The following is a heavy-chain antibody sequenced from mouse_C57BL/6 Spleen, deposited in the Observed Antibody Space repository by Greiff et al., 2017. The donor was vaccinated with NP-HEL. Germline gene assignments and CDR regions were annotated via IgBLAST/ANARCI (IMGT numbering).Heavy chain of an antibody. CDR2: INPDSSTI. J-gene: IGHJ4*01. Sequence: EVKLLESGGGLVQPGGSLKLSCAASGIDFSRYWMSWVRRAPGKGLEWIGEINPDSSTINYAPSLKDKFIISRDNAKNTLYLQMSKVRSEDTALYYCARQLRLRLYAMDYWGQGTSVTVSS. CDR1: GIDFSRYW. CDR3: ARQLRLRLYAMDY. D-gene: IGHD3-2*02. V-gene: IGHV4-1*01.